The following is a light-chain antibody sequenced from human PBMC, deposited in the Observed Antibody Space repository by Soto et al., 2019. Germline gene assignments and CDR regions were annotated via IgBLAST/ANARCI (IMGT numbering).Light chain of an antibody. CDR1: QNINSD. Sequence: EIVMTQSPATLTVSPGERATLSCRASQNINSDLAWYQQKPGQAPRLLIYAASTRATGIPARFSGSGSGTEFSLIISSLQSEDFAVYYCYQYNKLPPYTFGQGTRLEIE. J-gene: IGKJ2*01. CDR2: AAS. V-gene: IGKV3-15*01. CDR3: YQYNKLPPYT.